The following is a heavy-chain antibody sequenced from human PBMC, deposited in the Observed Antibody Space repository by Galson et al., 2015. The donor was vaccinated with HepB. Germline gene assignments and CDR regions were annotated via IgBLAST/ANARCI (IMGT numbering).Heavy chain of an antibody. CDR2: ISSSGSTI. D-gene: IGHD3-22*01. Sequence: SLRLSCAASGFTFSDYYMSWIRQAPGKGLEWVSYISSSGSTIYYADSVKGRFTISRDNAKNSLYLQMNSLRAEDTAVYYCAKGHYDSSGYRWRYYYYYMDVWGKGTTVTVSS. CDR3: AKGHYDSSGYRWRYYYYYMDV. J-gene: IGHJ6*03. V-gene: IGHV3-11*01. CDR1: GFTFSDYY.